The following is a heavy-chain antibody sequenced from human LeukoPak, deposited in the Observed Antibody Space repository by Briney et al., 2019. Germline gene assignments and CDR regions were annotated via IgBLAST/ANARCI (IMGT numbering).Heavy chain of an antibody. CDR3: ARPDIVVAVADYYYYGMDV. CDR2: IIPIFGTA. CDR1: GGTFSSYA. Sequence: ASVKVSCKASGGTFSSYAISWVRQAPGQGLEWMGGIIPIFGTANYAQKFQGRVTITADESTSTAYMELSSLRSEDTAVYYCARPDIVVAVADYYYYGMDVWGQGTTVTVSS. J-gene: IGHJ6*02. D-gene: IGHD2-15*01. V-gene: IGHV1-69*13.